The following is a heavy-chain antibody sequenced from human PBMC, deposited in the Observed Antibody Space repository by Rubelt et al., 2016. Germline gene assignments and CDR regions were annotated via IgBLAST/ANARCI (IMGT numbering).Heavy chain of an antibody. CDR1: GFTVSSNY. D-gene: IGHD4-17*01. Sequence: EVQLVESGGGLIQPGGSLRLSCAASGFTVSSNYMSWVRQAPGKGLEWVSVIYSGGSTYCADSVNGRFTISRDNSKNTLYLQMNSLRAEDTAVYYCAKVLEYGDYGDYWGQGTLVTVSS. CDR2: IYSGGST. V-gene: IGHV3-53*01. CDR3: AKVLEYGDYGDY. J-gene: IGHJ4*02.